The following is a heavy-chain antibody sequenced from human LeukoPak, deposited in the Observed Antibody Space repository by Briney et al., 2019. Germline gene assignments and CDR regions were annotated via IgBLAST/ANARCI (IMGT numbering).Heavy chain of an antibody. V-gene: IGHV4-59*01. D-gene: IGHD3-22*01. Sequence: SETLSLTCTVSGDSINGYYWSWLRQPPEKGLEWSGYIYYRGSTNYNPPLKSRITISEGTSKNQFSPKNKSVTAADTAVYYCARADYDTSAYYYTFDYRGQGSLGPVS. J-gene: IGHJ4*02. CDR3: ARADYDTSAYYYTFDY. CDR2: IYYRGST. CDR1: GDSINGYY.